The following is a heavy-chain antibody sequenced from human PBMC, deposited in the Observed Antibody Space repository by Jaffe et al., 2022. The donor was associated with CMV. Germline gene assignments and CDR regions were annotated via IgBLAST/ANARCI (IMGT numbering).Heavy chain of an antibody. V-gene: IGHV1-46*01. Sequence: QVQLVQSGAEVKKPGASVKVSCKASGYTFTSYYMHWVRQAPGQGLEWMGIINPSGGSTSYAQKFQGRVTMTRDTSTSTVYMELSSLRSEDTAVYYCATGARVLRFLEWNIIQDDFDYWGQGTLVTVSS. J-gene: IGHJ4*02. CDR2: INPSGGST. CDR1: GYTFTSYY. CDR3: ATGARVLRFLEWNIIQDDFDY. D-gene: IGHD3-3*01.